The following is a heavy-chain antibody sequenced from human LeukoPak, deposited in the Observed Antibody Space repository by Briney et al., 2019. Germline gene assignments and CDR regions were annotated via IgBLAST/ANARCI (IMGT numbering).Heavy chain of an antibody. J-gene: IGHJ4*02. CDR2: IYYSGST. Sequence: SETLSLTCTVSGGSISSGGYYWSWIRQHPGKGLEWIGYIYYSGSTYYNPSLKSRVTISVDTSKNQFSLKLSSVTAADTAVYYCARGQPVVGFDYWGQGTLVTVSS. D-gene: IGHD6-6*01. V-gene: IGHV4-31*03. CDR3: ARGQPVVGFDY. CDR1: GGSISSGGYY.